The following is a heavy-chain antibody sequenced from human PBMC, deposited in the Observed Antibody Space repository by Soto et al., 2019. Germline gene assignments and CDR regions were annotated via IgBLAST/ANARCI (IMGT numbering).Heavy chain of an antibody. V-gene: IGHV4-61*01. D-gene: IGHD3-22*01. CDR3: ARDRYYDSSGYYKGYFDY. CDR2: IYYSGST. CDR1: GGSVSSGSYY. Sequence: KPSETLSITCTVSGGSVSSGSYYWSWLRQPPGKGLEWIGYIYYSGSTNYNPSLKSRVTISVDTSKNQFSLKLSSVTAADTAVYYCARDRYYDSSGYYKGYFDYWGQGTLVTVSS. J-gene: IGHJ4*02.